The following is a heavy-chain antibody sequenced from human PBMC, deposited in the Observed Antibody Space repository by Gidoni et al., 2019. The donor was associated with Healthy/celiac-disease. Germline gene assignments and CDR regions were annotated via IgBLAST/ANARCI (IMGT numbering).Heavy chain of an antibody. J-gene: IGHJ4*02. CDR1: GFTFSSYA. Sequence: QVQLVESGGGVVQPGRSLRLSCAASGFTFSSYAMHWVRQAPGKGLEWVAVISYDGSNKYYADSVKGRFTISRDNSKNTLYLQMNSLRAEDTAVYYCARGDCSSTSCPLDYWGQGTLVTVSS. D-gene: IGHD2-2*01. CDR2: ISYDGSNK. V-gene: IGHV3-30-3*01. CDR3: ARGDCSSTSCPLDY.